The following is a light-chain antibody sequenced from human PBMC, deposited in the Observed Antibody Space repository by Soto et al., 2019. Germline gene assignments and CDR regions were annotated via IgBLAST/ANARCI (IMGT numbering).Light chain of an antibody. J-gene: IGKJ1*01. CDR3: QQYNLYWT. V-gene: IGKV1-5*03. Sequence: DIQMTQSPSTLPESVGDRVTITCRASKTISNWLAWYQQKPGKVPKLLIYKASSLESGVPSRFSGSGSATEFTLTISSLQPDDFATYYCQQYNLYWTFGQGTKVEIK. CDR1: KTISNW. CDR2: KAS.